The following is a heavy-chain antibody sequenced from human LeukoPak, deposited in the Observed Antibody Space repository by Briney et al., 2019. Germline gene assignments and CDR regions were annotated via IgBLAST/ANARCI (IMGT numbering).Heavy chain of an antibody. Sequence: GGSLRLSCAASGFTFSTYNMNWVRQAPGKGLEWISYISSSSNTRYYADSVKGRFTISRDNAKNSLYLQMNSLRVEDTAVYYCARAASGYDSEVDYWGQGTLVSVSS. CDR1: GFTFSTYN. J-gene: IGHJ4*02. CDR2: ISSSSNTR. V-gene: IGHV3-48*01. CDR3: ARAASGYDSEVDY. D-gene: IGHD5-12*01.